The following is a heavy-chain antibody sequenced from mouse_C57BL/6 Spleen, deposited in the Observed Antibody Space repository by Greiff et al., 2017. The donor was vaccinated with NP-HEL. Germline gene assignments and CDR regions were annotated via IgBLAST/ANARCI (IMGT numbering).Heavy chain of an antibody. CDR2: ISDGGSYT. J-gene: IGHJ1*03. Sequence: EVKLVESGGGLVKPGGSLKLSCAASGFTFSSYAMSWVRQTPEKRLEWVATISDGGSYTYYPDNVKGRFTISRDNAKNNLYLQMSHLKYEDTAMYYCARDRDYGSSPGWYFDVWGTGTTVTVSS. V-gene: IGHV5-4*01. CDR1: GFTFSSYA. CDR3: ARDRDYGSSPGWYFDV. D-gene: IGHD1-1*01.